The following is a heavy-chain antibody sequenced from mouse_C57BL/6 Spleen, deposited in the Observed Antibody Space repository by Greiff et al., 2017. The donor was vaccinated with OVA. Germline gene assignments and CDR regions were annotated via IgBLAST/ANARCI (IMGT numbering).Heavy chain of an antibody. CDR2: ISDGGSYT. Sequence: DVKLVESGGGLVKPGGSLKLSCAASGFTFSSYAMSWVRQTPEKRLEWVATISDGGSYTYYPDNVKGRFTISRDNAKNNLYLQMSHLKSEDTAMYYCARDSFAYAMDYWGQGTSVTVSS. V-gene: IGHV5-4*01. J-gene: IGHJ4*01. CDR1: GFTFSSYA. CDR3: ARDSFAYAMDY.